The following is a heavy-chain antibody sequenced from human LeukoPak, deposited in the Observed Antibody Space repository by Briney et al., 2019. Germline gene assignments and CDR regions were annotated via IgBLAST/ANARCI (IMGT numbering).Heavy chain of an antibody. V-gene: IGHV4-59*01. J-gene: IGHJ5*02. D-gene: IGHD1-1*01. CDR3: AREGTAGTNLNWFDP. Sequence: PSETLSLTCTVSGGSISSYYWSWIRQPPGKGLEWIGYISYSGSTNFNPSLKSRVTISVDTSKNQFSLKLSSVTAADTAVHYCAREGTAGTNLNWFDPWGQETLVTVSS. CDR1: GGSISSYY. CDR2: ISYSGST.